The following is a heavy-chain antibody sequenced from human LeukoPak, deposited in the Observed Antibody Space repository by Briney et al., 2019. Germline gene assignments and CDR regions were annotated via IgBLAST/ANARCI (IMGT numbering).Heavy chain of an antibody. Sequence: GASVKVSCKASGYTFTSYDINWVPQATGQGLEWMGWMNPNSGNTGYAQKFQGRVTMTRNTSISTAYMELTSLRSEDTAVYYCARGFYYDSSGYYAFDIWGQGTMVTVSS. CDR3: ARGFYYDSSGYYAFDI. V-gene: IGHV1-8*01. D-gene: IGHD3-22*01. CDR2: MNPNSGNT. CDR1: GYTFTSYD. J-gene: IGHJ3*02.